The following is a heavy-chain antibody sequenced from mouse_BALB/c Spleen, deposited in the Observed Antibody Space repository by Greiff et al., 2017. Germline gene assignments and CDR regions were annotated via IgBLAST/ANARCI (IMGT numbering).Heavy chain of an antibody. CDR1: GFTFSSYT. CDR3: TRDNYYVY. V-gene: IGHV5-6-4*01. D-gene: IGHD1-1*01. J-gene: IGHJ3*01. CDR2: ISSGGSYT. Sequence: EVQGVESGGGLVKPGGSLKLSCAASGFTFSSYTMSWVRQTPEKRLEWVATISSGGSYTYYPDSVKGRFTISRDNAKNTLYLQMSSLKSEDTAMYYCTRDNYYVYWGQGTLVTVSA.